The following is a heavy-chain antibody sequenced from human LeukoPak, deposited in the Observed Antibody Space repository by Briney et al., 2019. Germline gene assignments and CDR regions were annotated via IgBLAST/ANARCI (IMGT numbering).Heavy chain of an antibody. CDR1: GFTFSSYA. J-gene: IGHJ1*01. D-gene: IGHD3-22*01. CDR3: ARDSYVHYSENYYDSSGYYPRHFQH. Sequence: GGSLRLSCAASGFTFSSYAMSWVRQAPGKGLEWVSGISASGGNTYYADSVKGRFTISRDNSKNTLYLQMNSLRAEDTAVYYCARDSYVHYSENYYDSSGYYPRHFQHWGQGTLVTVSS. V-gene: IGHV3-23*01. CDR2: ISASGGNT.